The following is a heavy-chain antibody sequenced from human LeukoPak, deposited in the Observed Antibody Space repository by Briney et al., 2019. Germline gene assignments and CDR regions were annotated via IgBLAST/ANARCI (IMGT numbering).Heavy chain of an antibody. J-gene: IGHJ4*02. Sequence: PGGSLRLSCAASGFAFSSYWMHWVRRTPEKGLVWVSHITSDGSSPGYADSVKGRFTISRDNVKNTLYLQMDSLRADDTGVYYCARDNPGIGIDYWGQGTLVTVSS. CDR1: GFAFSSYW. CDR2: ITSDGSSP. CDR3: ARDNPGIGIDY. D-gene: IGHD1-14*01. V-gene: IGHV3-74*01.